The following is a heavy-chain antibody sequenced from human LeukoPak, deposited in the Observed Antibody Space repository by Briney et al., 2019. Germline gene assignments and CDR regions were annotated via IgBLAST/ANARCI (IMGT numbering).Heavy chain of an antibody. D-gene: IGHD2-15*01. V-gene: IGHV3-33*01. CDR3: ARQLVVAATFHYYYGMDV. CDR2: IWYDGSNK. CDR1: GFTFSSYG. Sequence: GRSLRLSCAASGFTFSSYGMRWVRQAPGKGLEWVAVIWYDGSNKYYADSVKGRFTISRDNSKNTLYLQMNSLRAEDTAVYYCARQLVVAATFHYYYGMDVWGKGTTVTVSS. J-gene: IGHJ6*04.